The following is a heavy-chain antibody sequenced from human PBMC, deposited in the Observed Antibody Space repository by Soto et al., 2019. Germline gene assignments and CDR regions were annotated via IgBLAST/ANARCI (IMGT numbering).Heavy chain of an antibody. D-gene: IGHD1-26*01. CDR3: AKGKRGSWSGSFS. Sequence: GGSLRLSCAASWFTFSSYAMSSVRQAPGKGLEWVSAISGRGGSTYDADSVNGRFTISRDKAKNTLYLQMNSLRAEDTAVYYCAKGKRGSWSGSFSWGQGTLVNVSS. CDR1: WFTFSSYA. J-gene: IGHJ4*02. V-gene: IGHV3-23*01. CDR2: ISGRGGST.